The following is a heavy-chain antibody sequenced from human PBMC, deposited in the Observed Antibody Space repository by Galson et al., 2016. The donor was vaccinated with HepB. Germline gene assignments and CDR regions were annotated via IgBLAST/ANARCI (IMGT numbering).Heavy chain of an antibody. CDR3: ARAVLYDYVGGNYRDGYFYGMDA. CDR2: VSGYSGNT. CDR1: GYRFSSYS. V-gene: IGHV1-18*01. J-gene: IGHJ6*02. D-gene: IGHD3-16*02. Sequence: SVKVSCKGSGYRFSSYSITWVRQAPGQGLEWMGCVSGYSGNTKYAQKFQGRVTLTTDASASTLELRSLRSDDTAVYYCARAVLYDYVGGNYRDGYFYGMDAWGQGTRVTVS.